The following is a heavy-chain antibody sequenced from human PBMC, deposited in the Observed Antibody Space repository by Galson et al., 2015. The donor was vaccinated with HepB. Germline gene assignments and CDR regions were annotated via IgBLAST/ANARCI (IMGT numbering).Heavy chain of an antibody. CDR2: ISYDGSNK. CDR3: AKNLYSSGWYTEFDY. V-gene: IGHV3-30*18. CDR1: RFTFSSYG. D-gene: IGHD6-19*01. Sequence: SLRLSCAASRFTFSSYGMHWVRQAPGKGLEWVAVISYDGSNKYYADSVKGRFTISRDNSKNTLYLQMNSLRAEDTAVYYCAKNLYSSGWYTEFDYWGQGTLVTVSS. J-gene: IGHJ4*02.